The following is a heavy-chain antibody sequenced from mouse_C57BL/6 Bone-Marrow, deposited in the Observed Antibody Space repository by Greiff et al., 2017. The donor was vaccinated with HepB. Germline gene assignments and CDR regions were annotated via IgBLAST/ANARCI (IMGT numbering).Heavy chain of an antibody. CDR2: IYPGDGDT. V-gene: IGHV1-82*01. J-gene: IGHJ1*03. Sequence: QVQLKESGPELVKPGASVKISCKASGYAFSSSWMNWVKQRPGKGLEGIGRIYPGDGDTNYNGKFKGKATLTADKSSSTAYMQLSSLTSEDSAVYFCARSSYYGSSYPFWYFDVWGTGTTVTVSS. CDR1: GYAFSSSW. D-gene: IGHD1-1*01. CDR3: ARSSYYGSSYPFWYFDV.